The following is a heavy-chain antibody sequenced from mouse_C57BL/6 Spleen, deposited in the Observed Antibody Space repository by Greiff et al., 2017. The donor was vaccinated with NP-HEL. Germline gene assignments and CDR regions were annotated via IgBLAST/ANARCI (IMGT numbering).Heavy chain of an antibody. CDR2: INPYNGGT. J-gene: IGHJ2*01. CDR1: GYTFTDYY. Sequence: EVQLQQSGPVLVKPGASVKMSCKASGYTFTDYYMNWVKQSHGKSLEWIGVINPYNGGTSYNQKFKGKATLTVDKSSSTAYMELNSLTSEDSAVYDCARGRYYFDYWGQGTTLTVSS. V-gene: IGHV1-19*01. CDR3: ARGRYYFDY.